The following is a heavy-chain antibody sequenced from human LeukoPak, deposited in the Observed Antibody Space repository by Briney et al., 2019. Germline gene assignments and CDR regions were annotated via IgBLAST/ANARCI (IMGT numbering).Heavy chain of an antibody. D-gene: IGHD6-6*01. CDR3: GFEYSSSSVYFDY. V-gene: IGHV3-23*01. CDR2: ISGSGGST. CDR1: GFTFSSYA. J-gene: IGHJ4*02. Sequence: GGSLRLSCAASGFTFSSYAVSWVRQAPGKGLEWVSVISGSGGSTYYADSVKGRFTISRDNSKNTLYLQMNSLRAEDTAVYYRGFEYSSSSVYFDYWGQGTLVTVSS.